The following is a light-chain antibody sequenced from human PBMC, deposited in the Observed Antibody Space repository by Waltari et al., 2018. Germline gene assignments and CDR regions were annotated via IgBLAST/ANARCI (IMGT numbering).Light chain of an antibody. CDR1: QIGSKP. CDR3: QVWDSSSDCYV. J-gene: IGLJ1*01. V-gene: IGLV3-21*02. CDR2: DDS. Sequence: SYVLTQPPSVSVAPGQTARITCGGNQIGSKPVHWYQQKAGQAPVVVVYDDSDRPSGIPERFSGSNSGNTATLTISRVEAGDEATYYCQVWDSSSDCYVFGTGTEVTVL.